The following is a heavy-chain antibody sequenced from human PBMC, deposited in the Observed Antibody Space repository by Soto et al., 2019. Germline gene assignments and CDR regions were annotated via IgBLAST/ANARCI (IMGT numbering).Heavy chain of an antibody. CDR2: ISSSSSTI. J-gene: IGHJ1*01. CDR3: ARGHDYSKWSPEYFLH. D-gene: IGHD4-4*01. V-gene: IGHV3-48*01. CDR1: GFTFSSYS. Sequence: EVQLVESGGGLVQPGGSLRLSCAASGFTFSSYSMNWVRQAPGKGLERVSYISSSSSTIYYADSVKGRFTISRDNAKNSLYRQMNSQRAENTAVYYCARGHDYSKWSPEYFLHLGQGTHVTVSS.